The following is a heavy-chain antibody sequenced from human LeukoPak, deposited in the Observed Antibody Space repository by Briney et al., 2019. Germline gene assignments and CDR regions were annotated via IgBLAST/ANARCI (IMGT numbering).Heavy chain of an antibody. CDR3: ARGTDSGTSTRGGAFEI. V-gene: IGHV3-48*03. Sequence: PGRSLRLSCAASGFTFNNYEMNWVRQAPGKGLEWVSYIGSSGSVIYYTDSVKGRFTISRDNAKNSLYLQMNSLRVEETAIYYCARGTDSGTSTRGGAFEIWGQGTMVTVSS. CDR2: IGSSGSVI. J-gene: IGHJ3*02. D-gene: IGHD1-26*01. CDR1: GFTFNNYE.